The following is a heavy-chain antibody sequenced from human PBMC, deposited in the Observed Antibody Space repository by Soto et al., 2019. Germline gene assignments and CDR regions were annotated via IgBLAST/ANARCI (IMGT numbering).Heavy chain of an antibody. Sequence: QVQLVESGGGVVQPGRALRLSCAAAGFTFSSYGMHWVRQAPGKGLEWVAVIWHDGSNKSYADFVKGRFTISRDNSKNPLYRQMNRLRAEDTAVYCCARAQYSGRYSRIDVWGQGTTVTVSS. CDR1: GFTFSSYG. J-gene: IGHJ6*02. D-gene: IGHD1-26*01. CDR3: ARAQYSGRYSRIDV. V-gene: IGHV3-33*01. CDR2: IWHDGSNK.